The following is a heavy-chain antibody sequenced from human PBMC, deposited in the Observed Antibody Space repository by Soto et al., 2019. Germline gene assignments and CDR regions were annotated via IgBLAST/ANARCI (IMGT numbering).Heavy chain of an antibody. J-gene: IGHJ4*02. CDR2: ISGSGGST. CDR3: AKETASAVAGTLGY. V-gene: IGHV3-23*01. D-gene: IGHD6-19*01. Sequence: GVLRLSCAASGFTFSSYAMSWVRQAPGKGLEWVSAISGSGGSTYYADSVKGRFTISRDNSKNTLYLQMNSLRAEDTAVYYCAKETASAVAGTLGYWGQGTLVTVSS. CDR1: GFTFSSYA.